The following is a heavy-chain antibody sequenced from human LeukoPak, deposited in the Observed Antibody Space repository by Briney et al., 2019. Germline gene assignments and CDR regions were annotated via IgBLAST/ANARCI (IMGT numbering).Heavy chain of an antibody. J-gene: IGHJ6*02. V-gene: IGHV4-59*01. CDR2: IYYSGST. Sequence: SETLSLTCTVSGDSISSYYWSWLRQPPGKGLEWLGYIYYSGSTNYNPSLKSRVTISVDTSKNQFSLKLSSVTAADTAVYYCARGGVPHSSSSDYYYGMDVWGQGTTVTVSS. D-gene: IGHD6-6*01. CDR3: ARGGVPHSSSSDYYYGMDV. CDR1: GDSISSYY.